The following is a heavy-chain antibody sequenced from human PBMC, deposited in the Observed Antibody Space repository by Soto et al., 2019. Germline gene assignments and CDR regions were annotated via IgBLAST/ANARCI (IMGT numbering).Heavy chain of an antibody. D-gene: IGHD6-13*01. CDR2: ISYDGSNK. CDR1: GFTFSSYA. V-gene: IGHV3-30-3*01. CDR3: ARDHHSSSWYPNNYYYYGMDV. Sequence: GGSLRLSCAASGFTFSSYAMHWVRQAPGKGLEWVAVISYDGSNKYYADSVKGRFTISRDNSKNTLYLQMNSLRAEDTAVYYCARDHHSSSWYPNNYYYYGMDVWGQGTTVTVSS. J-gene: IGHJ6*02.